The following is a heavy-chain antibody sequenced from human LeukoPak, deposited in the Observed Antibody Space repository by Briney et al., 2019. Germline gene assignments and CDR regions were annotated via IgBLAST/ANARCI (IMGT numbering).Heavy chain of an antibody. D-gene: IGHD4-11*01. V-gene: IGHV4-59*01. CDR2: IYYSGST. CDR1: GGSISSYY. CDR3: ARGPTVRDMDV. J-gene: IGHJ6*03. Sequence: PSETLSFTCTVSGGSISSYYWSWIRQPPGKGLEWIGYIYYSGSTNYNPSLKSRVTISVDTSKNQFSLKLNSVTAADTAVYYWARGPTVRDMDVWGKGTTVTVSS.